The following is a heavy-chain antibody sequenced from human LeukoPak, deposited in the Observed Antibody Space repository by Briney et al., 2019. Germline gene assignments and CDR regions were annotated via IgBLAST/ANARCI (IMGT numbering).Heavy chain of an antibody. V-gene: IGHV1-3*01. D-gene: IGHD6-19*01. CDR3: ARSGSGWYNWFDP. J-gene: IGHJ5*02. CDR1: GYTFTSYA. CDR2: INAGNGST. Sequence: ASVKVSRKASGYTFTSYAMHWVRQAPGQRLEWMGWINAGNGSTKYSQKFQGRVTITRDTSASTAYMELSSLRPEDTAVYYCARSGSGWYNWFDPWGQGTLVTVPS.